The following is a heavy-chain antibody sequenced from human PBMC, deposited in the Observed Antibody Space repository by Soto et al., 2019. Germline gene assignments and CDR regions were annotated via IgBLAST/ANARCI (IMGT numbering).Heavy chain of an antibody. V-gene: IGHV3-23*01. CDR3: TYDSIPGAFDI. J-gene: IGHJ3*02. Sequence: GGSLRLSCAASGFTFNNYAMRWVRQAPGKGLEWVSAISGSGGSTYYADFVKGRFTISRDNSKNTLYMQMNSLRAEDTAVYYCTYDSIPGAFDIRGQGTMVTVSS. CDR2: ISGSGGST. D-gene: IGHD3-22*01. CDR1: GFTFNNYA.